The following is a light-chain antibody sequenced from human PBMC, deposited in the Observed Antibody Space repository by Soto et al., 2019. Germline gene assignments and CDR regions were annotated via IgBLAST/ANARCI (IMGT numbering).Light chain of an antibody. J-gene: IGLJ2*01. Sequence: QPVLTQPPSASGTPGQTVTISCSGSSSNIGNNYVYWYQMVPGTAPKLLIYRNDQRPSGVPDRFSGSRSGTSASLAISGLRSEDEADYYCAAWDDSLSGRGVFGGGTELTVL. CDR2: RND. CDR3: AAWDDSLSGRGV. CDR1: SSNIGNNY. V-gene: IGLV1-47*01.